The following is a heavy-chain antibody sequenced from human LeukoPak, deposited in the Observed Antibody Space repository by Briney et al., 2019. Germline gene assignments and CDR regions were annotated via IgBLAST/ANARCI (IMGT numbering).Heavy chain of an antibody. Sequence: ASVKVSCKASGYTFTIYGISWGRQAPGQGVGWMGWISVYNGNTNYTQKLQGRVTITTDTSPSTAYMELRSLISDDTAVYYCARLDGGGSGWYRFGLDYYYGMDVWGQGTTVTVSS. CDR2: ISVYNGNT. J-gene: IGHJ6*02. V-gene: IGHV1-18*01. D-gene: IGHD6-19*01. CDR1: GYTFTIYG. CDR3: ARLDGGGSGWYRFGLDYYYGMDV.